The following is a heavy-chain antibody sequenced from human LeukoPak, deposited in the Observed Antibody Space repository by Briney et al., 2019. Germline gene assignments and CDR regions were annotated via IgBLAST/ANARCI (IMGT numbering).Heavy chain of an antibody. J-gene: IGHJ6*02. CDR2: ISSSSSYI. D-gene: IGHD5-18*01. Sequence: GGSLRLSCAVSGCTFSSYSMNWVRQAPGKGLEWVSSISSSSSYIYYADSVKGRFTISRDNAKNSLYLQMNSLRAEDTAVYYCAAGIQLWFNYYGMDVWGQGTTVTVSS. CDR1: GCTFSSYS. CDR3: AAGIQLWFNYYGMDV. V-gene: IGHV3-21*01.